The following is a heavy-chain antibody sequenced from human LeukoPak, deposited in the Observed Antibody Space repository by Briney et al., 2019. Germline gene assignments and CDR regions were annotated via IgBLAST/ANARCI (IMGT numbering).Heavy chain of an antibody. CDR3: ARDGGVLRFLEWLVLEDPFDY. V-gene: IGHV1-18*01. CDR1: GYTFTTYA. J-gene: IGHJ4*02. D-gene: IGHD3-3*01. Sequence: ASVKVSCKASGYTFTTYAISWVRQAPGQGLEWMGWISAYNGNTKYAQKLQGRVTMTTDTSTSTAYMELRSLRSDDTAVYYCARDGGVLRFLEWLVLEDPFDYWGQGTLVTVSS. CDR2: ISAYNGNT.